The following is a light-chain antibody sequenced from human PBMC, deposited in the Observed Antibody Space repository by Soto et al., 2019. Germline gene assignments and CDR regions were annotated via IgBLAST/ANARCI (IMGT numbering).Light chain of an antibody. CDR3: QSFVSSLSGWV. CDR1: SSNIGAGYD. V-gene: IGLV1-40*01. CDR2: GDT. Sequence: QSVLTQPPSVSGAPGQRVTISCTGSSSNIGAGYDVHWYQQLPGTAPKLLVSGDTNRPSGVPDRFSGSKSGTSASLAITGLRAEHEADYYCQSFVSSLSGWVFGGGTKLTVL. J-gene: IGLJ3*02.